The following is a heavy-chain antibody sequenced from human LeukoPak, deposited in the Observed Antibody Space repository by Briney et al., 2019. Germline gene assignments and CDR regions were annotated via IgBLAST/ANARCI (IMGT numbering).Heavy chain of an antibody. V-gene: IGHV3-23*01. CDR1: GFTFNNYA. CDR2: MSGSGSNT. CDR3: AKGFNWFDP. Sequence: HPGGSLRLSCGAPGFTFNNYAMSWVRQAPGKGLEWVSAMSGSGSNTYYADSLKGRFTISRDNFKSTLYLQMNSLRVEDTAVYYCAKGFNWFDPWGQGTLVTVSS. J-gene: IGHJ5*02.